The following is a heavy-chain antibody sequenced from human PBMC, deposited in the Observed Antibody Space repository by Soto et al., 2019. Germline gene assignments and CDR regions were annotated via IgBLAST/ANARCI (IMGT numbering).Heavy chain of an antibody. D-gene: IGHD5-18*01. J-gene: IGHJ4*02. CDR1: GGTFSSYA. V-gene: IGHV1-69*13. CDR3: ARRQGYSYGLRFDY. CDR2: IIPIFGTA. Sequence: ASVKVSCKASGGTFSSYAISWVRQAPGQGLEWMGGIIPIFGTANYAQKFQGRVTITADESTSTAYMELSSLRSEDTAVYYCARRQGYSYGLRFDYWGQGTLVTVSS.